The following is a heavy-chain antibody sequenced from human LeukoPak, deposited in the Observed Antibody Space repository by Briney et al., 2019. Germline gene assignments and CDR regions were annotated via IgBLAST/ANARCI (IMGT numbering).Heavy chain of an antibody. CDR2: IRYDGSNK. CDR1: GFTFSSYG. CDR3: ARFPGTYYDFWSGLGGFDY. J-gene: IGHJ4*02. D-gene: IGHD3-3*01. V-gene: IGHV3-30*02. Sequence: GGSLRLSCAASGFTFSSYGMHWVRQAPGKGLEWVAFIRYDGSNKYYADSVKGRFTISRDNSKNTLYLQMNSLRSEDTAVYYCARFPGTYYDFWSGLGGFDYWGQGTLVTVSS.